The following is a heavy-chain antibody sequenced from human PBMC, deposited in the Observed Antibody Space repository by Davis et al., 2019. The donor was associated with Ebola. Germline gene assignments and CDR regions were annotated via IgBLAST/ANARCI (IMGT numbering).Heavy chain of an antibody. V-gene: IGHV3-48*03. J-gene: IGHJ4*02. Sequence: GGSLRLSCAASGFTFSSYEMNWVRQAPGKGLEWVSYISSSGSTIYYADSVKGRFTISRDNAKNSLYLQMNSLRAEDTAVYYCARPDTGRTGLGLDYWGQGTLVTVSS. CDR3: ARPDTGRTGLGLDY. CDR1: GFTFSSYE. CDR2: ISSSGSTI. D-gene: IGHD3-16*01.